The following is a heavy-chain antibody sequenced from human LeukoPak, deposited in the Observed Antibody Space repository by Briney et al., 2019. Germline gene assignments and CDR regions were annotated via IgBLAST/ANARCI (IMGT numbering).Heavy chain of an antibody. J-gene: IGHJ4*02. D-gene: IGHD1-26*01. Sequence: PGGSLRLSCAASGFTFSSYEMNWVRQAPGKGLEWVSYISSSSSTIYYADSVKGRFTISRDNAKNSLYLQMNSLRAEDTAVYYCARRFGSYYLDYWGQGTLVTVSS. CDR1: GFTFSSYE. CDR2: ISSSSSTI. CDR3: ARRFGSYYLDY. V-gene: IGHV3-48*01.